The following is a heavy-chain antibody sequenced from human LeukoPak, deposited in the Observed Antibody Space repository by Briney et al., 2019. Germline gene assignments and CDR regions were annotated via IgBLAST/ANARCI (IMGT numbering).Heavy chain of an antibody. CDR1: GFTFSSYS. D-gene: IGHD3-10*01. CDR3: ARGREDHSYYYGLGSYYPLEDV. V-gene: IGHV3-21*01. J-gene: IGHJ6*02. Sequence: GGSLRLSCAASGFTFSSYSMNWVRQAPGKGLEWVSSISSSSSYIYYADSVKGRFTISRDNAKNSLYLQMNSLRAEDTAVYYCARGREDHSYYYGLGSYYPLEDVWGQGTTVTVSS. CDR2: ISSSSSYI.